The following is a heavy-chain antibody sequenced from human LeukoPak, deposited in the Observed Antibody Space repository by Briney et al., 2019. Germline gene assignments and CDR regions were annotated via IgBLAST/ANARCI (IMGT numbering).Heavy chain of an antibody. V-gene: IGHV1-46*01. CDR1: GYTFTSYY. J-gene: IGHJ4*02. Sequence: GASVKVSCKASGYTFTSYYMHWVRQAPGQGLEWMGIINPSGGSTSYAQKLQGRVTMTTDTSTSTAYMELRGLRSDDTAVYYCAREHAGWYSLDYWGQGTLVTVSS. CDR2: INPSGGST. CDR3: AREHAGWYSLDY. D-gene: IGHD6-19*01.